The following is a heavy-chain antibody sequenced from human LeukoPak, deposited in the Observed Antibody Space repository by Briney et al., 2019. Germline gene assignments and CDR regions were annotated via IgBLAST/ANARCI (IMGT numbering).Heavy chain of an antibody. CDR2: ISYDGSNK. CDR3: ARDPSRWLQLSYYFDY. CDR1: GFTFSSYA. D-gene: IGHD5-24*01. V-gene: IGHV3-30-3*01. Sequence: GGSLRLSCAVSGFTFSSYAMHWVRQAPGKGLEWVAVISYDGSNKYYADSVKGRFTISRDNSKNTLYLQMNSLRAEDTAVYYCARDPSRWLQLSYYFDYWGQGTLVTVSS. J-gene: IGHJ4*02.